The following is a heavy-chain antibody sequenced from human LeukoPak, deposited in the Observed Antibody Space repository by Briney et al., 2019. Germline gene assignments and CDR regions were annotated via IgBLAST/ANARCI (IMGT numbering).Heavy chain of an antibody. CDR1: GGSFSGYY. V-gene: IGHV3-23*01. CDR3: AKSPGLPTLFDY. J-gene: IGHJ4*02. D-gene: IGHD5-12*01. Sequence: ETLSLTCAVYGGSFSGYYWSWVRQAPGKGLEWVSVISSNGGSIYYADSVKGRFTISRDNSKNTLYLQMNSLRAEDTAVYYCAKSPGLPTLFDYWGQGTLVTVSS. CDR2: ISSNGGSI.